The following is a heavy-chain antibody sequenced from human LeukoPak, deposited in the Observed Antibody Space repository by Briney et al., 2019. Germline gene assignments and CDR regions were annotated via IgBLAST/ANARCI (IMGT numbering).Heavy chain of an antibody. V-gene: IGHV3-23*01. CDR3: AKTPHYDFWSGYTYFDC. CDR2: ISGSGGST. D-gene: IGHD3-3*01. CDR1: GFTFSSYA. Sequence: GGSLRLSCAASGFTFSSYAMSWVRQASGKGLEWVSAISGSGGSTYYADSVKGRFTISRDNSKNTLYLQMNSLRAEDTAVYYCAKTPHYDFWSGYTYFDCWGQGTLVTVSS. J-gene: IGHJ4*02.